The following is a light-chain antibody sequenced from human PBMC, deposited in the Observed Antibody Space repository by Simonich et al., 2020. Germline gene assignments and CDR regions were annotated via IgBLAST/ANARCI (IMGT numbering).Light chain of an antibody. V-gene: IGKV4-1*01. Sequence: DIVMTQSPDSLAVSLGERATINRKSSQSVLYSSNNKNYLAWYQQKPGQPPKLLIYWECTRESGVPDRFRGSGSGTDLTLTISSLQAEDVAVYYCQQYYSTPWTFGQGTKVEIK. CDR2: WEC. J-gene: IGKJ1*01. CDR3: QQYYSTPWT. CDR1: QSVLYSSNNKNY.